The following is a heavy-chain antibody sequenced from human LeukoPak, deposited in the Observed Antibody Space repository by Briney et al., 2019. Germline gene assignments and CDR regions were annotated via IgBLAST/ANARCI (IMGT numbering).Heavy chain of an antibody. CDR3: ASTLLPAALFDY. D-gene: IGHD2-2*01. J-gene: IGHJ4*02. Sequence: PSETLSLTCTVSGGSISSYYWSWIRQPPGKGLEWIGYIYCSGSTNYNPSLKSRVTISVDTSKNQFSLKLSSVTAADTAVYYCASTLLPAALFDYWGQGTLVTVSS. CDR2: IYCSGST. V-gene: IGHV4-59*01. CDR1: GGSISSYY.